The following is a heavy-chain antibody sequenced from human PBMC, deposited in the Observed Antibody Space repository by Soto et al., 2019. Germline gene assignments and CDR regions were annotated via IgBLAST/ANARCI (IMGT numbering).Heavy chain of an antibody. CDR3: ARRESDFWSGYYNWFDP. Sequence: SEALSLTCAVHGGSFNGYYWSWIRHPPGGGLEWIGEINHSGSTNYNPSLKSRVTISVDTSKNQFSLKLSSVTAADTAVYYCARRESDFWSGYYNWFDPWGRGTLVTVS. CDR1: GGSFNGYY. D-gene: IGHD3-3*01. J-gene: IGHJ5*02. CDR2: INHSGST. V-gene: IGHV4-34*01.